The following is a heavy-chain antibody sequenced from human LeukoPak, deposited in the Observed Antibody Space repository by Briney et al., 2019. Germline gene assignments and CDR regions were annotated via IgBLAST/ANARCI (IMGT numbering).Heavy chain of an antibody. V-gene: IGHV4-59*08. CDR1: GGSISSYY. D-gene: IGHD3-22*01. CDR3: AGIPYYYDSSGYYY. CDR2: IYYSGST. J-gene: IGHJ4*02. Sequence: SETLSFTCTVSGGSISSYYWSWIRQPPGKGLEWIGYIYYSGSTNYNPSLKSRVTISVDTSKNQFSLKLSSVTAADTAVYYCAGIPYYYDSSGYYYWGQGTLVTVSS.